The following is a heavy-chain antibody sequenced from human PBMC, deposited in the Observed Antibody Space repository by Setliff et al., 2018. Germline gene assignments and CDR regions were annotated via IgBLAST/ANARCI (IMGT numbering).Heavy chain of an antibody. CDR3: ARVKAPALYYYMDV. J-gene: IGHJ6*03. D-gene: IGHD3-16*02. Sequence: GVSVKVSCKASGYTFTGYYMHWVRQAPGQGLEWMGRINPNSGGTNYAQKFQGRVTMTRDTSISTAYMELSRLRSDDTAVYYCARVKAPALYYYMDVWGRGTTVTAP. CDR1: GYTFTGYY. CDR2: INPNSGGT. V-gene: IGHV1-2*06.